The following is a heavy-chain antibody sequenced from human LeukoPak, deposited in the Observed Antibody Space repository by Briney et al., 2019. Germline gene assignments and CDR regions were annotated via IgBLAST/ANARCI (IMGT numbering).Heavy chain of an antibody. V-gene: IGHV3-30-3*01. CDR1: GFTFSSYA. J-gene: IGHJ4*02. D-gene: IGHD3-9*01. CDR2: ISYDGSNK. Sequence: GRSLRLSCAAPGFTFSSYAMHWVRQAPGKGLEWVAVISYDGSNKYYADSVKGRFTISRDNSKNTLYLQMNSLRAEDTAVYYCARDPVGRAFWDILTGYDHFDYWGQGTLVTVSS. CDR3: ARDPVGRAFWDILTGYDHFDY.